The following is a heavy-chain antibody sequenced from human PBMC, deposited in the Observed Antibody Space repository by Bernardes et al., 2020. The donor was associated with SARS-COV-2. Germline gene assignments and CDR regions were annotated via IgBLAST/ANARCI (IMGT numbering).Heavy chain of an antibody. CDR3: ARVRVVPAAIRNYYYYYYMDV. CDR1: GYTFTGYY. J-gene: IGHJ6*03. CDR2: INPNSGGT. V-gene: IGHV1-2*02. D-gene: IGHD2-2*01. Sequence: ASVKVSCKASGYTFTGYYMHWVRQAPGQGLEWMGWINPNSGGTNYAQKFQGRVTMTRDTSISTAYMELSRLRSDDTAVYYCARVRVVPAAIRNYYYYYYMDVWGKGTTVTVSS.